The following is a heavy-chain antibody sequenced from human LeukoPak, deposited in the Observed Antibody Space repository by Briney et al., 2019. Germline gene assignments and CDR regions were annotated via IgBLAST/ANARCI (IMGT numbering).Heavy chain of an antibody. CDR1: GGSISSSSYY. J-gene: IGHJ5*02. CDR2: MYYSGST. V-gene: IGHV4-39*01. CDR3: ARGAVAGKMSWFDP. Sequence: PSETLSLTCTVSGGSISSSSYYWGWIRQPPGKGLEWIGSMYYSGSTYYNPSLKSRVTISVDTSKNQFSRRLPSVTAADTAVYYCARGAVAGKMSWFDPWGQGTLVTVSS. D-gene: IGHD6-19*01.